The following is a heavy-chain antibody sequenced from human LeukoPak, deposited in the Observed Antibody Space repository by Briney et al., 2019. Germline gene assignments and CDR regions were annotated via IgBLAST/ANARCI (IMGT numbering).Heavy chain of an antibody. CDR1: GFTFSSYS. CDR2: IISSSSTI. D-gene: IGHD2-2*01. J-gene: IGHJ4*02. Sequence: GGSLRLSCAASGFTFSSYSMKWVRQAPGKGVEWVSYIISSSSTIYYADSVKGRFTISRDNAKNSLYLQMNSLRDEDKAVYYCASGVVPAAMPGYFDYWGQGTLVTVSS. V-gene: IGHV3-48*02. CDR3: ASGVVPAAMPGYFDY.